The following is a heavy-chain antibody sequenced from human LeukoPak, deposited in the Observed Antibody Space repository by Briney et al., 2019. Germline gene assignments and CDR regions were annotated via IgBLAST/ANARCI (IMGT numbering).Heavy chain of an antibody. Sequence: GGSLRLSCATSGFTFISYAMSWVRQAPGKGLEWVSGVSGSDGITYYADSVKGRFAVSRNNSKNTLYLQMNSLRAEDTAVYYCAKGGVYDFWIRDFFDYWGQGTRVTVSS. V-gene: IGHV3-23*01. J-gene: IGHJ4*02. CDR1: GFTFISYA. D-gene: IGHD3-3*01. CDR2: VSGSDGIT. CDR3: AKGGVYDFWIRDFFDY.